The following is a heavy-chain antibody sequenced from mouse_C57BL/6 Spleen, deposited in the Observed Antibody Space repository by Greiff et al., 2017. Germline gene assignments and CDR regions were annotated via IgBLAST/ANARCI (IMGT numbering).Heavy chain of an antibody. CDR1: GFTFSSYA. Sequence: EVQLVESGGDLVKPGGSLKLSCAASGFTFSSYAMSWVRQTPDKRLEWVATISSGGSYTYYPDSVKGRFTISRDNAKNTLYLQMSSLKSEDTAMYYCSRENYGRYYFDYWGKGTTLTVSS. D-gene: IGHD2-1*01. V-gene: IGHV5-6*01. CDR2: ISSGGSYT. CDR3: SRENYGRYYFDY. J-gene: IGHJ2*01.